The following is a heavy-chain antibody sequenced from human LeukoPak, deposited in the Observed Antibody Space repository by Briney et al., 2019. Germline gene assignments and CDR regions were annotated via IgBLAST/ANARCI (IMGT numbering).Heavy chain of an antibody. D-gene: IGHD3-3*01. CDR2: IYHSGST. Sequence: SETLSLTCTVSGYSISSGYYWGWIRQPPGKGLEWIGSIYHSGSTYYNPSLKSRVTISVDTSKNQFSLKLSSVTAADTAVYYCARQDDFWSGYGLNWFDPWGQGTLVTVSS. J-gene: IGHJ5*02. V-gene: IGHV4-38-2*02. CDR3: ARQDDFWSGYGLNWFDP. CDR1: GYSISSGYY.